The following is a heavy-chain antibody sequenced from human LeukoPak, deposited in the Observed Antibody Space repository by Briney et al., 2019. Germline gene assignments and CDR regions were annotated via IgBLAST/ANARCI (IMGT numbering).Heavy chain of an antibody. V-gene: IGHV3-23*01. Sequence: PGGSLRLSCAASGFTVSSNYMSWVRQAPGKGLEWVSAISGSGGSTYDADSVKGRFTISRDNSKNTLFLQMNSLRAEDTAVYYCAKDTAYCGGDCFWREYFQHWGQGTLVTVSS. CDR1: GFTVSSNY. D-gene: IGHD2-21*01. CDR3: AKDTAYCGGDCFWREYFQH. CDR2: ISGSGGST. J-gene: IGHJ1*01.